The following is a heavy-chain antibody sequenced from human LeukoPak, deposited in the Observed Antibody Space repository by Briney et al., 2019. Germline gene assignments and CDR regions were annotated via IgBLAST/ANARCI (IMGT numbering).Heavy chain of an antibody. V-gene: IGHV1-2*02. CDR2: INPNSGGT. J-gene: IGHJ5*02. D-gene: IGHD6-13*01. CDR3: ARDPGYSQLPNWFDP. Sequence: ASVKVSCKASGYTFTGYYMHWVRQAPGQGLEWMGWINPNSGGTNYAQKFQGRVTMTRDTSISTAYMELRSLRSNDTAVYYCARDPGYSQLPNWFDPWGQGTLVTVSS. CDR1: GYTFTGYY.